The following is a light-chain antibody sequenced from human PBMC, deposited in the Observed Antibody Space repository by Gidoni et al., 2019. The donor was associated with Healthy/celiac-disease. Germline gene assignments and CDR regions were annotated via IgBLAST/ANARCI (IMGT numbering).Light chain of an antibody. CDR1: QSISSY. CDR2: AAS. Sequence: DIQLTQSPSSLSASVGDSVTITCRASQSISSYLHWYQQKPGKAPKLLIYAASSLQSGVPSRFSGSGSGTDFTLTISSLQPEDFATYYCQQSYSTPPYSFGQGTKLEIK. V-gene: IGKV1-39*01. J-gene: IGKJ2*03. CDR3: QQSYSTPPYS.